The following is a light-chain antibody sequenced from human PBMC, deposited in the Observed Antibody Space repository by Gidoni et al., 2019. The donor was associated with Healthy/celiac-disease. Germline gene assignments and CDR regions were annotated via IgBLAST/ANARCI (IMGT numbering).Light chain of an antibody. CDR1: SRDVGCYHL. CDR3: CSYAGSSTFYVV. V-gene: IGLV2-23*03. J-gene: IGLJ2*01. Sequence: QSALTQPASVSGSPGQSITISCTGTSRDVGCYHLVSWYQHHPGKAPRRMIYEGSKRPSGVSNRFSGSKSGNTASLTISGLQAEDEADYYCCSYAGSSTFYVVFGGGTKLTVL. CDR2: EGS.